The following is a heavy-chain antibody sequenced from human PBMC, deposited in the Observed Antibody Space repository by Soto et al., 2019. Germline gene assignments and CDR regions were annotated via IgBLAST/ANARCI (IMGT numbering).Heavy chain of an antibody. CDR2: ISAYNGNT. Sequence: GASVKVSCKASGYTFTSYGISWVRQAPGQGLEWMGWISAYNGNTNYAQKLQGRVTMTTDTSTSTAYMELRSLRSDDTAVYYCARDVFGALNYYYGMDVWGQGTTVTVSS. J-gene: IGHJ6*02. CDR3: ARDVFGALNYYYGMDV. V-gene: IGHV1-18*01. D-gene: IGHD3-3*01. CDR1: GYTFTSYG.